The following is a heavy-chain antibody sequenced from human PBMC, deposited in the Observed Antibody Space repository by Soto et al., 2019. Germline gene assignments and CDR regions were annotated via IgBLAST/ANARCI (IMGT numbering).Heavy chain of an antibody. J-gene: IGHJ4*02. Sequence: EVQLVESGGGLVQPGGSLRLSCAASGFTCSSYGMHWVRQAPGKGLVWVSRINSDGSSTSYEDTVKGRFTISRENAKNTLYLQMHSLRAEDTAVYYCVRTSLVVAAATREDYWGQGTLVTVSS. CDR1: GFTCSSYG. CDR3: VRTSLVVAAATREDY. D-gene: IGHD2-15*01. CDR2: INSDGSST. V-gene: IGHV3-74*01.